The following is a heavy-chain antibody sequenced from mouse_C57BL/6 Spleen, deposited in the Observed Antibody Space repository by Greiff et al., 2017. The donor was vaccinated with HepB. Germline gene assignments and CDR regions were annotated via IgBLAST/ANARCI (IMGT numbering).Heavy chain of an antibody. CDR1: GYTFTSYW. CDR2: IYPGSGST. Sequence: VQLQESGAELVKPGASVKMSCKASGYTFTSYWITWVKQRPGQGLEWIGDIYPGSGSTNYNEKFKSKATLTVDTSSSTAYMQRSSLTSEDSAVYYCARRGTAQAFSWGQGTSLTVSS. J-gene: IGHJ2*03. CDR3: ARRGTAQAFS. V-gene: IGHV1-55*01. D-gene: IGHD3-2*02.